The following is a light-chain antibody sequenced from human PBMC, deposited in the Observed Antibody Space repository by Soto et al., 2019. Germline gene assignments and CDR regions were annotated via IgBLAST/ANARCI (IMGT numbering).Light chain of an antibody. J-gene: IGKJ4*01. V-gene: IGKV2-28*01. CDR2: LGS. CDR3: QQYDRWPVT. CDR1: QSLLYSNGYNY. Sequence: DIVMTQSPLSLPVTPGEPASISCRSSQSLLYSNGYNYLDWYLQKPGQSPQLLIYLGSNRASGIPPRFSGSGSGTEFTLTIDRLQSADFAVYYCQQYDRWPVTFGGGTKVDIK.